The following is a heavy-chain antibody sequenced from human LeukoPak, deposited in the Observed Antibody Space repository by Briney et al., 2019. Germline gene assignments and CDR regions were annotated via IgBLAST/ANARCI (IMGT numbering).Heavy chain of an antibody. J-gene: IGHJ5*02. V-gene: IGHV3-30*18. CDR2: ISYDGSNK. CDR3: AKGKADILTGYYLFDP. Sequence: SGGSLRLSCAASGFTFSSYGMHWVRQAPGKGLGWVAVISYDGSNKYYADSEKGRFTISRDNSKNTLYLQMNSLRAEDTAVYYCAKGKADILTGYYLFDPWGQGTLVTVSS. CDR1: GFTFSSYG. D-gene: IGHD3-9*01.